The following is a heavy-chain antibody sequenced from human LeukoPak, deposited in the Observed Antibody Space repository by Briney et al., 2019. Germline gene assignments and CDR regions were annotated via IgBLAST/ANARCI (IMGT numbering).Heavy chain of an antibody. CDR3: ARELRGMATVFDY. CDR1: GGSISSYY. Sequence: SETLSLTCTVSGGSISSYYWSWIRQPPGKGLERIGYIYYSGSTNYNPSLKSRVTISVDTSKNQFSLKLSSVTAADTAVYYCARELRGMATVFDYWGQGTLVTVSS. J-gene: IGHJ4*02. D-gene: IGHD5-24*01. V-gene: IGHV4-59*01. CDR2: IYYSGST.